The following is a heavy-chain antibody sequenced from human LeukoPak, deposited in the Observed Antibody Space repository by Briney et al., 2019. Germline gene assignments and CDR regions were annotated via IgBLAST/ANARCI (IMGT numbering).Heavy chain of an antibody. V-gene: IGHV3-30*18. J-gene: IGHJ3*02. CDR2: ISYDGSNK. CDR3: AKDISRIGYAFDI. CDR1: GFTFSSYG. D-gene: IGHD2/OR15-2a*01. Sequence: PGRSLRLSCAASGFTFSSYGMHWVRQAPGKGLEWVAVISYDGSNKYYADSVKGRFTISRDNSKNTLYLQMNGLRAEDTAVYYCAKDISRIGYAFDIWGQGTMVTVSS.